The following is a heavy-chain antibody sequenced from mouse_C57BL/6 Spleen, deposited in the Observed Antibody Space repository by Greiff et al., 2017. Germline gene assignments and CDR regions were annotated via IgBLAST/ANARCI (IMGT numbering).Heavy chain of an antibody. Sequence: QVQLQQPGAELVRPGSSVKLSCKASGYTFTSYWMHWVKQRPIQGLEWIGNIDPSDSDTHYNQKFKDKATLTVDKSSSTAYMQLSSLTSEDSAVYYCAVCYCNWDCWGKGTTLTVST. D-gene: IGHD2-1*01. CDR3: AVCYCNWDC. CDR1: GYTFTSYW. CDR2: IDPSDSDT. J-gene: IGHJ2*01. V-gene: IGHV1-52*01.